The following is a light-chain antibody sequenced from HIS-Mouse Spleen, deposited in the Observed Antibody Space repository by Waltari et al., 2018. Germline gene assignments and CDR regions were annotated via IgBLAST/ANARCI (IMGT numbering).Light chain of an antibody. CDR3: SSYTSSSFNVV. J-gene: IGLJ2*01. Sequence: QSALTQPASVSGSPGQSITISCTGTSSVVGGYNFVAWYKQHPGKAPKLMIYDVSNRPSGVSNRFSGSKSGNTASLTISGLQAEDEADYYCSSYTSSSFNVVFGGGTKLTVL. V-gene: IGLV2-14*03. CDR1: SSVVGGYNF. CDR2: DVS.